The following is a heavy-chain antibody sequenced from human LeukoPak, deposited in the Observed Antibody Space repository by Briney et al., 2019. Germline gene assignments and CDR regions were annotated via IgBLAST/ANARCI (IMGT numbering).Heavy chain of an antibody. CDR3: ARRGDGYNPDY. CDR2: IYHSGYT. CDR1: GYSISSGYY. J-gene: IGHJ4*02. D-gene: IGHD5-24*01. Sequence: SETLSLTCAVSGYSISSGYYWGWIRQPPGKGMEWIGNIYHSGYTFYNPSLESRVTISVGTSKNQFSLKLTSVIAADTAVYYCARRGDGYNPDYWGQGTLVTVSS. V-gene: IGHV4-38-2*01.